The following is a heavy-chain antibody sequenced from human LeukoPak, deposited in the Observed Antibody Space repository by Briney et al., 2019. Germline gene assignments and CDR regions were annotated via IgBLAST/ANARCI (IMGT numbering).Heavy chain of an antibody. J-gene: IGHJ4*02. V-gene: IGHV1-69*06. Sequence: ASVKVSCKASGGTFSSYAISWVRQAPGQGLEWMGGIIPIFGTANYAQKFQGRVTITADKSTSTAYMELSSLRSEDTAVYYCARAHYYDSSGYYLDYWGQGTLVTVSS. D-gene: IGHD3-22*01. CDR2: IIPIFGTA. CDR3: ARAHYYDSSGYYLDY. CDR1: GGTFSSYA.